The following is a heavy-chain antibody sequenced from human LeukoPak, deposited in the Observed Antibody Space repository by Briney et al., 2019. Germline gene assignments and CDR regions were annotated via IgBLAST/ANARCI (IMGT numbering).Heavy chain of an antibody. CDR1: GFTFSSYW. CDR2: VSDSSDV. V-gene: IGHV3-69-1*01. J-gene: IGHJ4*02. D-gene: IGHD5-18*01. Sequence: GGSLRLSCAASGFTFSSYWMHWVRQAPGKGLEWVSTVSDSSDVHYSDSVKGRFTISRDNARNSLYLQMNSLRDEDTAVYYCARDGLHTAHFDYWGQGTLVTVSS. CDR3: ARDGLHTAHFDY.